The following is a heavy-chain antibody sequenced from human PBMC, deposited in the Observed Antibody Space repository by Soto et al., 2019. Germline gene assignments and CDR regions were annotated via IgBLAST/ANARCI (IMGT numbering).Heavy chain of an antibody. CDR2: ISGSSTTI. CDR3: ARDRGYYYDSRGYYGPYYYGMDV. CDR1: GFTFGSYA. D-gene: IGHD3-22*01. V-gene: IGHV3-48*01. J-gene: IGHJ6*02. Sequence: GGSLRLSCAASGFTFGSYAMSWVRQAPGKGLEWVSAISGSSTTIYYADSVKGRFTISRDDAKNSLSLQMNSLRAEDTAVYYCARDRGYYYDSRGYYGPYYYGMDVWGQGTTVTVSS.